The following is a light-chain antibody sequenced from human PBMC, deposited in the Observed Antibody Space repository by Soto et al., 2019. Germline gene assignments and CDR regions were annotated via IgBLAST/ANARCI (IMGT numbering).Light chain of an antibody. CDR2: DNN. CDR3: GTWDSSLSTVV. Sequence: QSVLTQPPSVSAAPGQMVTISCSGSSSNIGNNYVSWYQQLPGTAPKLLIYDNNKRPSGIPDRFSGSKSGTSATLGITGLQTGDEADYYCGTWDSSLSTVVFGGRTQLTVL. CDR1: SSNIGNNY. J-gene: IGLJ2*01. V-gene: IGLV1-51*01.